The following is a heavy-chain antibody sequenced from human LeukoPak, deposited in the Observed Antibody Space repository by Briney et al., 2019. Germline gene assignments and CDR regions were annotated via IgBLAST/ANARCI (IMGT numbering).Heavy chain of an antibody. CDR3: ARGSPSSSLYY. D-gene: IGHD6-13*01. J-gene: IGHJ4*02. Sequence: SETLSLTCTVSGGSISSYYWSWIRQPPGKGLEWIGYIYYSGSTNYNPSLKSRVTISVDTSKNQFSLKLSSVTAADTAVYYCARGSPSSSLYYWGQGTLVTVSS. V-gene: IGHV4-59*08. CDR2: IYYSGST. CDR1: GGSISSYY.